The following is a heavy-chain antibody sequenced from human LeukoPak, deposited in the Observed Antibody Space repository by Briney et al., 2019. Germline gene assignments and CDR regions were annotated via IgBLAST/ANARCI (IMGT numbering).Heavy chain of an antibody. Sequence: GGSLRLSCAASGFTFSSYSMNWVRQAPGKGLEWVSYISSSSSTIYYADSVKGQFTISRDNAKNSLYLQMNSLRAEDTAVYYCARDRTPYYDSSGYPDAFDIWGQGTMVTVSS. V-gene: IGHV3-48*01. J-gene: IGHJ3*02. D-gene: IGHD3-22*01. CDR2: ISSSSSTI. CDR3: ARDRTPYYDSSGYPDAFDI. CDR1: GFTFSSYS.